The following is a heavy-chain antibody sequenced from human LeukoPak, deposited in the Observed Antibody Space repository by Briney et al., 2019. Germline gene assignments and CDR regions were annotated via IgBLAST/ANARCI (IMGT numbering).Heavy chain of an antibody. CDR2: IYYSEST. CDR1: GGSISSSSYY. J-gene: IGHJ4*02. CDR3: ARGWVTPFDY. V-gene: IGHV4-39*07. D-gene: IGHD5-18*01. Sequence: SETLSLTCTVSGGSISSSSYYWVWIRQPPGKGLEGIRSIYYSESTYYNPCLKSLVTISGHTSKNPFSLKLSSVTAAETAVYYCARGWVTPFDYWGQGTLVTVSS.